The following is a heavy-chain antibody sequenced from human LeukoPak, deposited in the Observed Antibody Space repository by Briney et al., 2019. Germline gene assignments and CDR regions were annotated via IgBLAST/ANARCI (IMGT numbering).Heavy chain of an antibody. CDR1: GFTFSSYA. V-gene: IGHV3-30-3*01. J-gene: IGHJ4*02. D-gene: IGHD6-13*01. CDR3: ARDRGSSSWYGGDY. Sequence: GGSLRLSCAASGFTFSSYAMHWVRQAPGKGLEWVAVISYDGSNKYYADSVKGRFTISRDNAKNSLYLQMNSLRAEDTAVYYCARDRGSSSWYGGDYWGQGTLVTVSS. CDR2: ISYDGSNK.